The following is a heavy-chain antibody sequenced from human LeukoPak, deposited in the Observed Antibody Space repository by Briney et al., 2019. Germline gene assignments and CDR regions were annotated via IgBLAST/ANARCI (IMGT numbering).Heavy chain of an antibody. V-gene: IGHV3-7*01. CDR3: GRITTNGYFEY. CDR2: IKYDESEK. J-gene: IGHJ4*02. D-gene: IGHD1-1*01. Sequence: GGSLRLSCAASGFTFSSFWMGWVRQAPGKGLEWVASIKYDESEKHHVDSVEGRFTISRDNAKNSLYLQMNSLRAEDTAVYFCGRITTNGYFEYWGQGTLVTVSS. CDR1: GFTFSSFW.